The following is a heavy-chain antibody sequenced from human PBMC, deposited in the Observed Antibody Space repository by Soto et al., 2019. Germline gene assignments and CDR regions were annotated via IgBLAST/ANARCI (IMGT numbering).Heavy chain of an antibody. CDR2: ITGSGDST. D-gene: IGHD3-3*01. CDR3: AKVLVFTISEGFDY. V-gene: IGHV3-23*01. J-gene: IGHJ4*02. CDR1: GFTFSSYA. Sequence: EVQLLESGGGLVQPGGSLRLSCAASGFTFSSYAMSWVRQAPGKGLEWVSAITGSGDSTYYADSVKGRFTVSRDNSKKTLYLQMNSLRAEDKAVYYCAKVLVFTISEGFDYWGLVTLVTVSS.